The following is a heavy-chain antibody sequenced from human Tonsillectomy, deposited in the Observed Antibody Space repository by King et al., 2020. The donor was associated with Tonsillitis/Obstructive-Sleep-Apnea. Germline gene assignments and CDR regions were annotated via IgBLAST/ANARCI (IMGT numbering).Heavy chain of an antibody. V-gene: IGHV3-74*01. D-gene: IGHD5-18*01. Sequence: VQLVESGGGLVQPGGSLRLSCAASGFTFSSYWVHWVRQAPGKGLVWVSRINSDGSSTSYADSVRGRFTISRDNAKNTLYLQMNSLRAEDTAVYYCAREEMEVDTAMHDYWGQGTLVTVSS. J-gene: IGHJ4*02. CDR2: INSDGSST. CDR1: GFTFSSYW. CDR3: AREEMEVDTAMHDY.